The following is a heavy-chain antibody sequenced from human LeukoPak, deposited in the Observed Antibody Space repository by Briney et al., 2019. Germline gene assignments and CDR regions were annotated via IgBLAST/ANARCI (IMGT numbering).Heavy chain of an antibody. J-gene: IGHJ4*02. CDR2: IFYSGST. Sequence: SSETLSLTCTVSGGSISGYYWSWIRQPPGKGLEWIGYIFYSGSTNYNPSLKSRVSISVDTSKNQFSLKLSSVTAADTAVYYCARGEWDLLFDYWGQGTLVTVSS. V-gene: IGHV4-59*01. CDR3: ARGEWDLLFDY. D-gene: IGHD1-26*01. CDR1: GGSISGYY.